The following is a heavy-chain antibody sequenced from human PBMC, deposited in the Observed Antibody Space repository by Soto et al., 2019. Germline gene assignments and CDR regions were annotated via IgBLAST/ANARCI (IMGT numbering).Heavy chain of an antibody. Sequence: GGSLRLSCAASGFTFSSYIMNWVRQAPGKGLEWVSYISSSSSTIYYADSVKGRFTISRDNAKNSLYLQMNSLRAEDTAVYYCARANYYGSPGDFDYWGQGTLVTVSS. D-gene: IGHD3-10*01. V-gene: IGHV3-48*01. J-gene: IGHJ4*02. CDR3: ARANYYGSPGDFDY. CDR1: GFTFSSYI. CDR2: ISSSSSTI.